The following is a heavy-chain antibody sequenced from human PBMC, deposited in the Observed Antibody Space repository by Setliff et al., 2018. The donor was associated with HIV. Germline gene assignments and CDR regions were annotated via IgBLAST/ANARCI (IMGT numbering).Heavy chain of an antibody. D-gene: IGHD2-21*02. CDR2: IYHSGST. CDR1: GGSLSSSNW. Sequence: TLSLTCAVSGGSLSSSNWWSWVRQPPGKGLEWIGEIYHSGSTNYNPSLKSRVTISLDKSKNQFSLKLTSVTAADAAVYFCAQIPDSYYYYYYMDVWGKGTTVTVSS. J-gene: IGHJ6*03. CDR3: AQIPDSYYYYYYMDV. V-gene: IGHV4-4*01.